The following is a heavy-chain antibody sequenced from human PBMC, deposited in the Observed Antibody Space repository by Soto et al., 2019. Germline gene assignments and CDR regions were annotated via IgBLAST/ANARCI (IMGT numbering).Heavy chain of an antibody. CDR3: ARGISTTRSYYYYGMDV. Sequence: AASVKVSCKASGYTLTSYSLHWVRQAPGQGPEWMGIINPSGGITNDAQKFQDRVTMTSDTSTSTVYMELSSLRSEDTAVYYCARGISTTRSYYYYGMDVRG. J-gene: IGHJ6*02. CDR1: GYTLTSYS. V-gene: IGHV1-46*01. D-gene: IGHD2-2*01. CDR2: INPSGGIT.